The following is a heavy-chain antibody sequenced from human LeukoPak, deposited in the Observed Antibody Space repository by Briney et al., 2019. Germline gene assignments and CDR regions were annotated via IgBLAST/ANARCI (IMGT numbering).Heavy chain of an antibody. V-gene: IGHV4-39*07. D-gene: IGHD6-19*01. CDR2: IYYSGST. CDR3: ARDSSGRADYFDS. CDR1: GGSISSSSYY. J-gene: IGHJ4*02. Sequence: KSSETLSLTCTVSGGSISSSSYYWGWIRQPPGKGLEWIGSIYYSGSTYYNPSLRSRVTISVDTSKNQFSLKLSSVTAADTAVYYYARDSSGRADYFDSWGQGTLVTVSS.